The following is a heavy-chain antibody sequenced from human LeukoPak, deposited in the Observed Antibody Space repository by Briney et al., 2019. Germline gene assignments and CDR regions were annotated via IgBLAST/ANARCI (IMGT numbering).Heavy chain of an antibody. CDR1: GFTFDDYG. Sequence: GGSLRLSCAASGFTFDDYGMSWVRQAPGKGLEWVSGINWNGGSTGYADSVRGRFTISRDNSKNTLFLQIDNLRVDDTAVYYCARLGAWIQLSQGYLDLWGRGTLVTVSS. D-gene: IGHD5-18*01. V-gene: IGHV3-20*04. CDR2: INWNGGST. J-gene: IGHJ2*01. CDR3: ARLGAWIQLSQGYLDL.